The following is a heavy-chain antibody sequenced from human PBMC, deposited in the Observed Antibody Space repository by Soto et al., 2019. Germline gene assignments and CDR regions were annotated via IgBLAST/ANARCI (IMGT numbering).Heavy chain of an antibody. CDR2: INSDGSST. CDR3: ARVLIAAYYYGSGNFDY. Sequence: EVQLVESGGGLVQPGGSLRLSCAASGFTFSSYWMHWVRQAPGKGLVWVSRINSDGSSTSYADSVKGRFTISRDNAKNKLYLQMNSLRAEDTAVYYCARVLIAAYYYGSGNFDYWGQGTLVTVSS. D-gene: IGHD3-10*01. J-gene: IGHJ4*02. V-gene: IGHV3-74*01. CDR1: GFTFSSYW.